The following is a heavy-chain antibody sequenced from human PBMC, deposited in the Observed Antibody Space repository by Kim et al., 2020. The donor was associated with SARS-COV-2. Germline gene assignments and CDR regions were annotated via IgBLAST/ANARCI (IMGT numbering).Heavy chain of an antibody. D-gene: IGHD3-10*01. CDR3: AKDLRPDYYGSGSPLDY. Sequence: GGSLRLSCAASGFTFSSYAMSWVRQAPGKGLEWVSAISGSGGSTYYADSVKGRFTISRDNSKNTLYLQMNSLRAEDTAVYYCAKDLRPDYYGSGSPLDYWGQGTLVTVSS. CDR2: ISGSGGST. V-gene: IGHV3-23*01. CDR1: GFTFSSYA. J-gene: IGHJ4*02.